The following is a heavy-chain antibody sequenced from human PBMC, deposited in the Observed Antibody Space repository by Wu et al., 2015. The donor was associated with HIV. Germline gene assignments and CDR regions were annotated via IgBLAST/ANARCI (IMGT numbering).Heavy chain of an antibody. D-gene: IGHD6-19*01. CDR1: GGTFSSYA. CDR3: ARAAKPGIAVAATYWYFDL. V-gene: IGHV1-69*05. J-gene: IGHJ2*01. Sequence: QVQLVQSGAEVKKPGSSVKVSCKASGGTFSSYAISWVRQAPGQGLEWMGGIIPIFGTANYAQKFQGRVTITTDESTSTAYMELSSLRSEDTAVYYCARAAKPGIAVAATYWYFDLVGPWPPWSLSPQ. CDR2: IIPIFGTA.